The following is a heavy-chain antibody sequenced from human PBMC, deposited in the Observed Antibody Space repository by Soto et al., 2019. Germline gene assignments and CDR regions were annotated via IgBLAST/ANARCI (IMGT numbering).Heavy chain of an antibody. Sequence: SETLSLTCTVTGGTISGYYWTWIRQSAGGGLEWIGRIYSSGSTNYNPSLKSRVTISLDTSMNHFPLRLSSVTAADTAGYYCARGQRVSDWFDPWGQGTLVTVSS. CDR1: GGTISGYY. V-gene: IGHV4-4*07. CDR3: ARGQRVSDWFDP. J-gene: IGHJ5*02. CDR2: IYSSGST. D-gene: IGHD6-25*01.